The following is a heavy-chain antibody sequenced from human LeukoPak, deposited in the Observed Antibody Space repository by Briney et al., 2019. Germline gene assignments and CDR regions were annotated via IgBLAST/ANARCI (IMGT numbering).Heavy chain of an antibody. CDR1: GFTFSSYW. D-gene: IGHD5-12*01. CDR3: AKEIFSGLLYIDY. V-gene: IGHV3-23*01. CDR2: ITDAVGST. J-gene: IGHJ4*02. Sequence: GGSLRLSCAASGFTFSSYWMHWVRQAPGKGLEWVSAITDAVGSTHYADSVKGRFTISSDNSKNTVYLQMNSLRPEDMAVYYCAKEIFSGLLYIDYWGQGTLVTVSS.